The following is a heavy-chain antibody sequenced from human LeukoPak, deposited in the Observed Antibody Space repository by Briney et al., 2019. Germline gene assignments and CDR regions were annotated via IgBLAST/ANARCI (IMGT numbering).Heavy chain of an antibody. J-gene: IGHJ3*02. V-gene: IGHV4-34*01. Sequence: SETLSLTCAVYGGSFSGYYWSWIRQPPGKGLEWIGEINHSGSTNYNPSLKSRVTISVDTSKNQFSLKLSSVTAADTAVYYCARSKWMQLWYAFDIWGQGTMVTVSS. CDR1: GGSFSGYY. D-gene: IGHD5-18*01. CDR3: ARSKWMQLWYAFDI. CDR2: INHSGST.